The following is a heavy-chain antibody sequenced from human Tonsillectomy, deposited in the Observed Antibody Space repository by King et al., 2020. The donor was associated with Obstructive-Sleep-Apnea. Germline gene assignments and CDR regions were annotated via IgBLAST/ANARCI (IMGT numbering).Heavy chain of an antibody. CDR2: ISYDGSNK. Sequence: VQLVESGGGVVQPGRSLRLSCAASGFTFSSYDMHWVRQAPGKGLEWVAVISYDGSNKYYVDSVKGRFTISRDNSKNRLYVQMNSLRTEDTAVYYCAKVITPNAFDIWGQGTMVTVSS. CDR1: GFTFSSYD. J-gene: IGHJ3*02. CDR3: AKVITPNAFDI. V-gene: IGHV3-30*18. D-gene: IGHD5-24*01.